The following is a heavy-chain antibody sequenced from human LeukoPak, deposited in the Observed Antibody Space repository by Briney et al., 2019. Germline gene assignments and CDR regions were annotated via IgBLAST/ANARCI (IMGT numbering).Heavy chain of an antibody. Sequence: GGSLRLSCAASGFTFSSYWMSWVRQAPGKGLEWVANIKQDGSEKYYVDSVKGRFTISRDNAKDSLYLQMNSLRAEDTAVYYCARDRGHDYRGVYYFDYWGQGTLVTVSS. CDR2: IKQDGSEK. D-gene: IGHD4-11*01. CDR3: ARDRGHDYRGVYYFDY. J-gene: IGHJ4*02. CDR1: GFTFSSYW. V-gene: IGHV3-7*01.